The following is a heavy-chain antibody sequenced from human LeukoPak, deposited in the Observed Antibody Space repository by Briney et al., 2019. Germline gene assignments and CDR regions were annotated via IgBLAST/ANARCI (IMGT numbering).Heavy chain of an antibody. Sequence: GGSLRLSCAASGFTFSSYGMHWVRQAPGKGLEWVAVISYDGSNKYYADSVKGRFTISRDNSKNTLYLQMSILRAEDTAVYYCAKERKGRGYVFEVTSPLDYWGQGTLVTVSS. V-gene: IGHV3-30*18. CDR1: GFTFSSYG. CDR3: AKERKGRGYVFEVTSPLDY. CDR2: ISYDGSNK. J-gene: IGHJ4*02. D-gene: IGHD5-12*01.